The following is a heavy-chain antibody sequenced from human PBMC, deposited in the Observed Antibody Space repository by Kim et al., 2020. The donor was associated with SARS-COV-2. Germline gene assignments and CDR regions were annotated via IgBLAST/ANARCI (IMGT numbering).Heavy chain of an antibody. J-gene: IGHJ4*02. V-gene: IGHV3-23*01. Sequence: GGSLRLSCAASGLTLSSYAMTWVRQAPGKGLEWVATISGGGGTTAYADSVKGRFTISIANSKKTLYLQMNSKRAKATAVYDYSKNWGRCGYYSFDSWCQG. CDR1: GLTLSSYA. D-gene: IGHD3-22*01. CDR3: SKNWGRCGYYSFDS. CDR2: ISGGGGTT.